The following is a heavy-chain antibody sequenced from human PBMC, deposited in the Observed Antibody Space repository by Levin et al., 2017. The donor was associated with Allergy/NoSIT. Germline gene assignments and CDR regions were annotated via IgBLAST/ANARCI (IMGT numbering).Heavy chain of an antibody. D-gene: IGHD6-19*01. CDR1: GGSFRSSY. V-gene: IGHV4-59*08. J-gene: IGHJ4*02. CDR3: ARHGLQLAPFDY. Sequence: SQTLSLPCTVSGGSFRSSYWTWIRQTPGKGLEWIANIYSRGSTNYNPSLRSRVTISVDTSKNQVYLNLRSVTAADTAVYYCARHGLQLAPFDYWGQGTLVTVSS. CDR2: IYSRGST.